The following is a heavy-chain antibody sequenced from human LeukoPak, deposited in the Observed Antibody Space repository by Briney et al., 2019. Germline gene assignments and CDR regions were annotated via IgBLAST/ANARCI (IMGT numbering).Heavy chain of an antibody. CDR1: GGSISSSSHY. CDR2: IFYSGTT. J-gene: IGHJ4*02. CDR3: ARRYYFDSSGYHYYFDS. V-gene: IGHV4-39*01. Sequence: PSETLSLTCTVSGGSISSSSHYWGWFRQPPGKGLEWIGSIFYSGTTYSNPSLKSRVTISVDTSKNQFSLKLSSVTAADTAVYYCARRYYFDSSGYHYYFDSWGQGTLITVSS. D-gene: IGHD3-22*01.